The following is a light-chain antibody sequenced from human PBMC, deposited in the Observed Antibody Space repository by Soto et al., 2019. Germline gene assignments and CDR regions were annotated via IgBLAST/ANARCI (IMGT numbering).Light chain of an antibody. J-gene: IGKJ1*01. Sequence: EIVLTQSPVTLSVSPGDRATLSCRASRTVHTNVAWYQHKPGQPPRLLIYEASNRATGIPARFSGSGSGTDFPLTINSLEPEDFAFYYCQQYVSSPWAFGQGTKVDIK. CDR2: EAS. V-gene: IGKV3D-15*02. CDR1: RTVHTN. CDR3: QQYVSSPWA.